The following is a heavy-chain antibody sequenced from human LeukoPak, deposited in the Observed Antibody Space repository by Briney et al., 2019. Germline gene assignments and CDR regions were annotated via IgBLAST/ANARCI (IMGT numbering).Heavy chain of an antibody. J-gene: IGHJ3*02. CDR3: AKLGYGDAFDI. D-gene: IGHD5-18*01. V-gene: IGHV3-30*18. CDR1: GFTFSSYG. Sequence: GGSLRLSCAASGFTFSSYGMHWVRQAPGKGLEWVAVISYDGSNKYYADSVKGRFTISRDNSKNTLYLQMNSLRAEDTAVYYCAKLGYGDAFDIWGQGTMVTVSS. CDR2: ISYDGSNK.